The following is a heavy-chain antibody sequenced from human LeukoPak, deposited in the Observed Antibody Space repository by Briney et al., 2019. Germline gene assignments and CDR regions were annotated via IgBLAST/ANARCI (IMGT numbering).Heavy chain of an antibody. V-gene: IGHV3-23*01. CDR2: ISGSGGST. D-gene: IGHD3-10*01. CDR3: ADSPRGTYGSGSYYNG. J-gene: IGHJ4*02. Sequence: GGSLRLSCAASGFTFSSYAMSWVRQAPGKGLEWVSAISGSGGSTYYADSVTGRFTISRDNSKNTLYLQMNSLRAEDTAVYYCADSPRGTYGSGSYYNGWGQGTLVTVSS. CDR1: GFTFSSYA.